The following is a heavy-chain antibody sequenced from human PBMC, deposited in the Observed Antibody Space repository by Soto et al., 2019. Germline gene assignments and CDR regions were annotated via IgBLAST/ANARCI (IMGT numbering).Heavy chain of an antibody. D-gene: IGHD3-9*01. CDR1: GFTFSSYG. CDR2: IWYDGSNK. Sequence: QVQLVESGGGVVQPGRSLRLSCAASGFTFSSYGMHWVRQAPGKGLEWVAVIWYDGSNKYYADSVKGRFTISRDNSKNTLYLQMNSLRAEDTAVYYCARDGHLYDILTGPDYWGQGTLVTVSS. J-gene: IGHJ4*02. V-gene: IGHV3-33*01. CDR3: ARDGHLYDILTGPDY.